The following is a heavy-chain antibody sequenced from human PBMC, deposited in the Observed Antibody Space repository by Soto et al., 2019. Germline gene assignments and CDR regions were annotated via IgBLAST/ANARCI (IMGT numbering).Heavy chain of an antibody. CDR1: GFTFSDYY. V-gene: IGHV3-11*05. Sequence: QVQLVESGGGLVKPGGSLRLSCAASGFTFSDYYMSWIRQAPGKGLEWISYISSSSSYTSYADSVKGRFTISRDNARNSRYMQRTRLRAEDTAVYYWASWGGGTYRKGDYWGQGTLVTVSS. J-gene: IGHJ4*02. CDR3: ASWGGGTYRKGDY. CDR2: ISSSSSYT. D-gene: IGHD3-16*02.